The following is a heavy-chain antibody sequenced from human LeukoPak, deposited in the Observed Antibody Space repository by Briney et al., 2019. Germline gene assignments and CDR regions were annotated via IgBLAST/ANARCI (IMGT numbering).Heavy chain of an antibody. CDR2: ISGDGRDK. J-gene: IGHJ4*02. Sequence: GGSLRLSCAASGFTVNTYDMNWVRQAPGKGLEWVSYISGDGRDKYYADSVRGRFTISSDNAKNSLFLQMNSVRADDSAIYYCVRGRVIRLAYFFDYWGQGTVVTVS. CDR3: VRGRVIRLAYFFDY. CDR1: GFTVNTYD. V-gene: IGHV3-48*03. D-gene: IGHD2-21*01.